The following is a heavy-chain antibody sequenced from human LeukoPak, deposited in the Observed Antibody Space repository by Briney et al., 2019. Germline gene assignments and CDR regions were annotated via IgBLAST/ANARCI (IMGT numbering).Heavy chain of an antibody. CDR3: SRSLNF. J-gene: IGHJ4*02. CDR1: GFTFSRSW. CDR2: IKEDGSET. V-gene: IGHV3-7*01. Sequence: PGGSLRLSCATSGFTFSRSWMDWVRQAPGKGLEWVANIKEDGSETHYVDFAKGRFTISRDNAKNSLFLQVDNLRVEDTAIYYCSRSLNFWGQGTPVTVSP.